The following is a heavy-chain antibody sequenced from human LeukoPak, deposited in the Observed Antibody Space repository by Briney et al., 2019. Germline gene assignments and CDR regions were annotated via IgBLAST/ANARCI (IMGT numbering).Heavy chain of an antibody. Sequence: VASVNVSCKASGYTFTSYYMHWVRQAPGQGLEWMGIINPSGGSTSYAQKFQGRVTMTRDTSTSTVYMELSSLRSEDTAVYYCARELGRRYYDSYNDYWGQGTLVTVSS. J-gene: IGHJ4*02. V-gene: IGHV1-46*01. CDR2: INPSGGST. CDR3: ARELGRRYYDSYNDY. D-gene: IGHD3-22*01. CDR1: GYTFTSYY.